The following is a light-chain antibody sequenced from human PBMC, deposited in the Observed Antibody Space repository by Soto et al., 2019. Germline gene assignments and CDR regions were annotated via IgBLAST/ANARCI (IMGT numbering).Light chain of an antibody. CDR1: QSVSSN. J-gene: IGKJ4*02. V-gene: IGKV3-15*01. CDR3: QQYNNWPPLT. Sequence: EIVMTQSPATLSVSPGERATLFCRASQSVSSNLAWYQQKAGQAPRLLIYGTSTRATGIPARFSGSGSGTDVTLTISSLQSEDFAVYYCQQYNNWPPLTFGGGSKVEIK. CDR2: GTS.